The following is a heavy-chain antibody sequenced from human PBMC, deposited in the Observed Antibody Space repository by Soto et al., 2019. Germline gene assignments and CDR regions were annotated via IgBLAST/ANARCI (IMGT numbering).Heavy chain of an antibody. Sequence: QVQLVESGGGLVQPGGSLRLSCAASGFTFSDYYMSWIRQAPGKGLEWVSYISSSSSYTNYADSVKGRFTISRDNAKNSLYLQMNSLRAEDTAVYYCARDRGLVTPPPYNDSGMDVWRQGTTVTVSS. CDR1: GFTFSDYY. V-gene: IGHV3-11*05. D-gene: IGHD3-9*01. CDR3: ARDRGLVTPPPYNDSGMDV. CDR2: ISSSSSYT. J-gene: IGHJ6*02.